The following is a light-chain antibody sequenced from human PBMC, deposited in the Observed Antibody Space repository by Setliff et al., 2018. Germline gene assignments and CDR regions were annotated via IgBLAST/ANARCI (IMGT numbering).Light chain of an antibody. CDR1: SSDVGGYNY. V-gene: IGLV2-11*01. Sequence: QSALAQPRSVSGSPGRSVTISCTGTSSDVGGYNYVSWYQQHPGKAPKLMIYDVSKRPSGVPDRFSGSKSGNTASLTISGLQAEDEADYYCCSYAGSYTSFEVFGTGTKGTVL. CDR3: CSYAGSYTSFEV. CDR2: DVS. J-gene: IGLJ1*01.